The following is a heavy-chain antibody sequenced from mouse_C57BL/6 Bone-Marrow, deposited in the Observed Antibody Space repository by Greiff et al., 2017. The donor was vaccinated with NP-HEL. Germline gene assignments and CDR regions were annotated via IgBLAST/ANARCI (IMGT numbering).Heavy chain of an antibody. D-gene: IGHD2-4*01. CDR3: ALYYDYDEYYFDY. J-gene: IGHJ2*01. V-gene: IGHV1-64*01. Sequence: VQLQQPGAELVKPGASVKLSCKASGYTFTSYWMHWVKQRPGQGLEWIGMIHPNSGSTNYNEKFKSKATLTVDKSSSTAYMQLSSLTSEDSAVYYCALYYDYDEYYFDYWGQGTTLTVSS. CDR2: IHPNSGST. CDR1: GYTFTSYW.